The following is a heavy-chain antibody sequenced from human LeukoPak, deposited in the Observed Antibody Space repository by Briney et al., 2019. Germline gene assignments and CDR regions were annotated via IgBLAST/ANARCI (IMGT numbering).Heavy chain of an antibody. D-gene: IGHD6-25*01. CDR1: GGSISSGSYY. CDR3: ARRLPSSGYDY. J-gene: IGHJ4*02. Sequence: SETLSLTCTVSGGSISSGSYYWSWIRQPAGKGLEWIGRIYTSGSTYYNPSLKSRVTISVDTSKNQFSLKLSSVTAADTAVYYCARRLPSSGYDYWGQGTLVTVSS. V-gene: IGHV4-61*02. CDR2: IYTSGST.